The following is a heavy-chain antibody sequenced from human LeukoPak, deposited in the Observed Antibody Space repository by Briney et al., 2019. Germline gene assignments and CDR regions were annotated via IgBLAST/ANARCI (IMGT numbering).Heavy chain of an antibody. CDR1: GGSFSGYY. J-gene: IGHJ6*02. V-gene: IGHV4-34*01. CDR3: ARGRQFYYYYGMDV. Sequence: SETLSLTCAVYGGSFSGYYWSWIRQPPGKGLEWIGEINHSGSTNYNPSLESRVTISVDTSKNQFSLKLSSVTAADTAVYYCARGRQFYYYYGMDVWGQGTTVTVSS. CDR2: INHSGST.